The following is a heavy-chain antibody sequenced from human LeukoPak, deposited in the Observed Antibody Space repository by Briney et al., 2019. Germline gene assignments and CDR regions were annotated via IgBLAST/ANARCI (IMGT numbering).Heavy chain of an antibody. CDR1: GYTLTSYG. V-gene: IGHV1-18*01. Sequence: ASVKVSCKASGYTLTSYGISWVRQAPGQGLEWMGWISAYNGNTNYAQKVQGRVTMTTDTSTSTAYMELRSLRSDDTAVYYCARDYPLPAIFAPWGQGTLVTVSS. CDR3: ARDYPLPAIFAP. J-gene: IGHJ5*02. CDR2: ISAYNGNT. D-gene: IGHD2-2*02.